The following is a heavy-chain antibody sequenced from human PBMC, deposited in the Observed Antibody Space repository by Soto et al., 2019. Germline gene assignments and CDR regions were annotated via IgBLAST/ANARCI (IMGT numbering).Heavy chain of an antibody. Sequence: ASVKVSCKVSGYTLTELSMHWVRQAPGKGLEWMGGFDPEDGETIYAQKFQGRVTMTEDTSTDTAYMELSSLRSEDTAVYYCATGRSSLWFGELHHFNFEYWGQGTLVTVSS. D-gene: IGHD3-10*01. J-gene: IGHJ4*02. CDR3: ATGRSSLWFGELHHFNFEY. CDR1: GYTLTELS. CDR2: FDPEDGET. V-gene: IGHV1-24*01.